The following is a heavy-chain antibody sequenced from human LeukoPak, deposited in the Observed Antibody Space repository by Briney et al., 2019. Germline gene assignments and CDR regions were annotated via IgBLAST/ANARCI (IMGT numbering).Heavy chain of an antibody. V-gene: IGHV3-7*01. J-gene: IGHJ3*02. Sequence: GGSLRLSCAASGSTFGNSWMTWVRQAPGKGLEWVASIKQDGSETYYVDSVKGRFTISRDNAKNSLYLQMSSLRAEDSAMYYCARVAAAHYSNEAFDIWGHGTMVTVSS. CDR1: GSTFGNSW. CDR2: IKQDGSET. CDR3: ARVAAAHYSNEAFDI. D-gene: IGHD6-25*01.